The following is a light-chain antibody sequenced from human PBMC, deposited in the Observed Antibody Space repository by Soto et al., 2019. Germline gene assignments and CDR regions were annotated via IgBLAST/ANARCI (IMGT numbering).Light chain of an antibody. Sequence: QSALTQPASVSGSPGQSISISCTGTSSDIGGYNYVSWYQQHPGKAPKLIIFEVTNRPSGVSSRFSGSKSGNTASLTISVLQAEDEADYYCMSYTSSTTVVFGGGTKLTVL. CDR3: MSYTSSTTVV. CDR1: SSDIGGYNY. CDR2: EVT. V-gene: IGLV2-14*01. J-gene: IGLJ2*01.